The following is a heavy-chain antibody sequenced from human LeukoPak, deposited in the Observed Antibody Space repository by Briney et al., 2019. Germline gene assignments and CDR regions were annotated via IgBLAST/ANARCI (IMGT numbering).Heavy chain of an antibody. CDR2: INANRGGT. Sequence: ASVKVSCKASGYTFTGYYIHWVRQAPGQGLEWMGWINANRGGTKYAQKFQGRVTMTRDTSISTAYMELSRLRSEDTAVYYCARPFVDTAPDAFDIWGQGTMVTVSS. D-gene: IGHD5-18*01. CDR1: GYTFTGYY. CDR3: ARPFVDTAPDAFDI. J-gene: IGHJ3*02. V-gene: IGHV1-2*02.